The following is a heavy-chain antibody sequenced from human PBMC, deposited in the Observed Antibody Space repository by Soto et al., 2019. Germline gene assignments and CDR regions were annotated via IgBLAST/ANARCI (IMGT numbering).Heavy chain of an antibody. CDR3: AKDRKTVITGTSSRYYYYYMDV. D-gene: IGHD1-7*01. CDR1: GFTFSSYA. CDR2: ISGSGGST. J-gene: IGHJ6*03. Sequence: EVQLLESGGGLVQPGGSLRLSCAASGFTFSSYAMSWVRQAPGKGLEWVSAISGSGGSTYYADSVKGRFTISRDNSKNTLYLQMNCLRAEDTAVYYCAKDRKTVITGTSSRYYYYYMDVWGKGTTVTVSS. V-gene: IGHV3-23*01.